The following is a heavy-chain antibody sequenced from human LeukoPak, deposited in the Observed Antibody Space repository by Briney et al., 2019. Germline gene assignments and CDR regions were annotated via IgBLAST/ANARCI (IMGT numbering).Heavy chain of an antibody. D-gene: IGHD1-26*01. V-gene: IGHV4-34*01. CDR1: GFTFSSYW. J-gene: IGHJ5*02. CDR2: INHSGST. Sequence: GSLRLSCAASGFTFSSYWMSWIRQPPGKGLEWIGEINHSGSTNYNPSLKSRVTISVDTSKNQFSLKLSSVTAADTAVHYCARRPRIVGAKGWFDPWGQGTLVTVSS. CDR3: ARRPRIVGAKGWFDP.